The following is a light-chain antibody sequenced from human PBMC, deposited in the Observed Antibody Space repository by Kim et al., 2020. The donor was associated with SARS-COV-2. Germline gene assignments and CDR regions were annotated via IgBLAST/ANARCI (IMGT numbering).Light chain of an antibody. CDR2: KAS. CDR3: QQYNSSPWT. V-gene: IGKV1-5*03. CDR1: QSISSW. J-gene: IGKJ1*01. Sequence: DIQMTQSPSTLSASVGDRVTITCRASQSISSWLAWYQQKPGKAPKLLIYKASSLESGVPSRFSGSGSGTEFTLTISSLQPDDFATYYCQQYNSSPWTFGQATKVGIK.